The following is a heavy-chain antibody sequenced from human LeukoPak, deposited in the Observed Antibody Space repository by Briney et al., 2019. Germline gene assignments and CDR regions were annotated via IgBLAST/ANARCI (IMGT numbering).Heavy chain of an antibody. J-gene: IGHJ4*02. V-gene: IGHV4-4*02. CDR3: ARAYSSGSPADY. D-gene: IGHD6-19*01. CDR2: IYHSGST. CDR1: GGSISSSNW. Sequence: PSGTLSLTCAVSGGSISSSNWWSWVRQPPGKGLEWIGEIYHSGSTNYNPSLKSRVTTSVDKSKNQFSLKLSSVTAADTAVYYCARAYSSGSPADYWGQGTLVTVSS.